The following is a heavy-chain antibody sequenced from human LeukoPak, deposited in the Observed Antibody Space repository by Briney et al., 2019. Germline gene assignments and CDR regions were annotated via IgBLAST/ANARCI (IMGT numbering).Heavy chain of an antibody. CDR3: ARDRPPYYYDSSGLDY. V-gene: IGHV4-4*07. J-gene: IGHJ4*02. CDR1: GGSISSYY. D-gene: IGHD3-22*01. Sequence: PSETLSLTCTVSGGSISSYYWSWIRQPAGKGLEWIGRIYTSGSTNYNPSLKSRVTMSVDTSKNQSSLKLSSVTAADTAVYYCARDRPPYYYDSSGLDYWGQGTLVTVSS. CDR2: IYTSGST.